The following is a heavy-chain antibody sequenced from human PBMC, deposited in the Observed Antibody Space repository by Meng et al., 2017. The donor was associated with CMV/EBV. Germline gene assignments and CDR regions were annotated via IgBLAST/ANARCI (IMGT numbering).Heavy chain of an antibody. Sequence: SVKVSCKASGGTFSSYTIGWVRQAPGQGREWMGRIIPIFGTANYAQKFQGRVTITTDESTSTAYMELSSLRSEDTAVYYCARAPLQVEMATMGNYFDYWGQGTLVTVSS. CDR2: IIPIFGTA. J-gene: IGHJ4*02. CDR1: GGTFSSYT. V-gene: IGHV1-69*05. D-gene: IGHD5-24*01. CDR3: ARAPLQVEMATMGNYFDY.